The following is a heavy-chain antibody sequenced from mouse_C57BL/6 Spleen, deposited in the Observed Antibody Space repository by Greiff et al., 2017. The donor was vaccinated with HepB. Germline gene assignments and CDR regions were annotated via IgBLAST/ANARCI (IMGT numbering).Heavy chain of an antibody. Sequence: VQLQESGAELVKPGASVKLSCKASGYTFTEYTIHWVKQRSGQGLEWIGWFYPGSGSIKYNEKFKDKATLTADKSSSTVYMELSRLTSEDSAVYFCARHEDRDGLLWYPFAYWGQGTLVTVSA. CDR1: GYTFTEYT. CDR2: FYPGSGSI. CDR3: ARHEDRDGLLWYPFAY. V-gene: IGHV1-62-2*01. J-gene: IGHJ3*01. D-gene: IGHD2-1*01.